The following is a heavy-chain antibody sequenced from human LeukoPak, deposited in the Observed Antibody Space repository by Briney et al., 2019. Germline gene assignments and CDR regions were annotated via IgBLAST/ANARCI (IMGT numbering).Heavy chain of an antibody. Sequence: SETLSLTCTVSGGSISSSSYYWGWIRQPPGKGLEWIGSIYYSGSTYYNPSLKSRVTISVDTSKNQFSLKLSSETAADTAVYYCASAKYSSSWEFDPWGQGTLVTVSS. CDR3: ASAKYSSSWEFDP. CDR2: IYYSGST. J-gene: IGHJ5*02. D-gene: IGHD6-13*01. V-gene: IGHV4-39*07. CDR1: GGSISSSSYY.